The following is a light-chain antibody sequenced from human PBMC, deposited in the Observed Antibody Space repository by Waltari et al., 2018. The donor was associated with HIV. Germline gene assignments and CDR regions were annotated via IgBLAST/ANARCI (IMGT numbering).Light chain of an antibody. CDR3: HQYAGLPRT. Sequence: ILLTQSPGTLSLTPGVSATLFCRVSQSATASHLAWYQQRPGQPPKLLVYGASSRATGIPDRFSGSESGTDFTLTVTRLEPEDVAVYYCHQYAGLPRTFGQGTKLEIK. CDR2: GAS. V-gene: IGKV3-20*01. CDR1: QSATASH. J-gene: IGKJ2*01.